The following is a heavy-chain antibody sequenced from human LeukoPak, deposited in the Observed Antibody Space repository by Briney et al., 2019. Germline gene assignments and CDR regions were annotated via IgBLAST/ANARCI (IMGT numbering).Heavy chain of an antibody. V-gene: IGHV3-21*01. Sequence: GGSLRLSCAASGFTFSNNSMNWVRQAPGKGLEWVSSISSSSTYIFYADSVKGRFTISRDNAKNSLYLQMNSLRAEDTAVYYCARDFCSSTSCFYDPWGQGTLVTVSS. J-gene: IGHJ5*02. CDR2: ISSSSTYI. CDR3: ARDFCSSTSCFYDP. D-gene: IGHD2-2*01. CDR1: GFTFSNNS.